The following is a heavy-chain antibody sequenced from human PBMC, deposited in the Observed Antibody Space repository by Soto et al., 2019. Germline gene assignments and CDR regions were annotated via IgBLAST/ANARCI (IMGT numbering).Heavy chain of an antibody. CDR2: IIPIFGTA. CDR1: GGTFSSYA. V-gene: IGHV1-69*12. Sequence: QVQLVQSGAEVKKPGSSVKVSCKASGGTFSSYAISWVRQAPGQGLEWMGGIIPIFGTANYAQKFQGRVTITADESTSPAYMELSSLRSEDTAVYYCAREGITMVRGVRYYYYYGMDVWGQGTTVTVSS. D-gene: IGHD3-10*01. CDR3: AREGITMVRGVRYYYYYGMDV. J-gene: IGHJ6*02.